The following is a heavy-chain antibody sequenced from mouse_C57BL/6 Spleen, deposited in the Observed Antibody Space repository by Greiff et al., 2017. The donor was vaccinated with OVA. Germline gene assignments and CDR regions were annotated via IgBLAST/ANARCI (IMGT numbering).Heavy chain of an antibody. CDR2: IDPSDSYT. CDR3: ARSLDSSGSAWFAY. V-gene: IGHV1-59*01. J-gene: IGHJ3*01. CDR1: GYTFTSYW. D-gene: IGHD3-2*02. Sequence: VQLQRPGAELVRPGTSVKLSCKASGYTFTSYWMHWVKQRPGQGLEWIGVIDPSDSYTNYNQKFKGKATLTVDTSSSTAYMQLSSLTSEDSAVYYCARSLDSSGSAWFAYWGQGTLVTVSA.